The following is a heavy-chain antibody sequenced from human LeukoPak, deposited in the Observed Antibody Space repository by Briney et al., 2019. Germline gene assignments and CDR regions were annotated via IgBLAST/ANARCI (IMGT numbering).Heavy chain of an antibody. Sequence: GGSLRLSCAASGFTLSSYAMSWVRQAPGKGLEWVSTISGSGGSTYYTDSVKGRFTISRDNSKNTLYLQMNSLRAEDTAVYYCAKSIVGTTSISRFDYWGQGTLVTVSS. D-gene: IGHD1-26*01. J-gene: IGHJ4*02. CDR2: ISGSGGST. CDR3: AKSIVGTTSISRFDY. CDR1: GFTLSSYA. V-gene: IGHV3-23*01.